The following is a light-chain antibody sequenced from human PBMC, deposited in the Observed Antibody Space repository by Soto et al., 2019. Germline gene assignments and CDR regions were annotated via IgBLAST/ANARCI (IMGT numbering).Light chain of an antibody. CDR3: CSYTSSSTLYG. J-gene: IGLJ1*01. CDR1: SSDVGSYSY. V-gene: IGLV2-14*01. Sequence: QSVLTQPASVSGSPGQSITISCTGTSSDVGSYSYVSWYQHHPGKAPKLMIYEVSNRPSGVSNRFSGSKSGNTASLAISGLQAEDEADYYCCSYTSSSTLYGFGTGTKVTVL. CDR2: EVS.